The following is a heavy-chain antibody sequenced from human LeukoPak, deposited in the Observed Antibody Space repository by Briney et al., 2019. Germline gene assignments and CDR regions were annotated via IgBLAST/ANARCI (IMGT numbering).Heavy chain of an antibody. D-gene: IGHD3-10*01. V-gene: IGHV4-4*09. CDR1: GGSISSYY. J-gene: IGHJ5*02. Sequence: SETLSPTCTVSGGSISSYYWSWIRQPPGKGLEWIGYIYTSGSTNYNPSLKSRVTISVDTSKNQFSLNLRSVTAADTAVYYCARHGSVRSPLGPWGQGTLVTVSS. CDR2: IYTSGST. CDR3: ARHGSVRSPLGP.